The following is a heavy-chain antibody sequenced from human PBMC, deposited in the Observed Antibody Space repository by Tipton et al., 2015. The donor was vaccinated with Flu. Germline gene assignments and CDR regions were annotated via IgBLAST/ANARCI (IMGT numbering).Heavy chain of an antibody. J-gene: IGHJ6*02. CDR2: IYHSGHA. CDR3: ARDLWNDRRAYYYYGVDV. CDR1: GGSISNTMYY. D-gene: IGHD1-1*01. Sequence: TLSLTCTVSGGSISNTMYYWGWIRQSPGRGLDWIGSIYHSGHAYYNPSLGSRVAISVDTSKNEFSLTLASLTAADTAVYYCARDLWNDRRAYYYYGVDVWGQGTTVTVSS. V-gene: IGHV4-39*07.